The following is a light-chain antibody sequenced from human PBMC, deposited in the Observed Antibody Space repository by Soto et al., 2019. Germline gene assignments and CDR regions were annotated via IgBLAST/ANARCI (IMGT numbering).Light chain of an antibody. Sequence: EIVLTQSPGTLSLSPGERATLSGRASQSVSSSSLAWYQQRPGQAPRLLIYVASSRATGIPDRFSGSGSGTDFTLTISRLEPEDFAVYYCQQYGSSPVTFGQGTKVEIK. CDR3: QQYGSSPVT. CDR2: VAS. V-gene: IGKV3-20*01. CDR1: QSVSSSS. J-gene: IGKJ1*01.